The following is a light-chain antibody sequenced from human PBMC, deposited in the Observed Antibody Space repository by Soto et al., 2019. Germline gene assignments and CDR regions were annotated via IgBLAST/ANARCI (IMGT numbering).Light chain of an antibody. V-gene: IGLV2-14*01. CDR2: DVC. J-gene: IGLJ1*01. CDR3: SSYSSSNTYV. CDR1: SSDVGGYNF. Sequence: QSALTQPASVSASPGQTITISCTGTSSDVGGYNFVSWYQQHPGKAPKLMIYDVCNRPSGVSGHFSGSKYGNTASLTISGLQAEDEADYYCSSYSSSNTYVFGTGTKLTVL.